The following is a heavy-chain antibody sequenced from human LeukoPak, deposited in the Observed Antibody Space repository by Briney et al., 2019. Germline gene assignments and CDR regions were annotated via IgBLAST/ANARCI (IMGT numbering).Heavy chain of an antibody. J-gene: IGHJ4*02. CDR2: IYSDGTT. CDR1: GFIVSSNY. CDR3: ARQGAAVAGTAFNY. Sequence: GGSLRLSCAASGFIVSSNYMSWVRQAPGKGLEWVSIIYSDGTTYYADSVKGRFAISRDNSKNTVYLQMNSLRAEDTAVYYCARQGAAVAGTAFNYWGQGTLVTVSS. V-gene: IGHV3-66*04. D-gene: IGHD6-13*01.